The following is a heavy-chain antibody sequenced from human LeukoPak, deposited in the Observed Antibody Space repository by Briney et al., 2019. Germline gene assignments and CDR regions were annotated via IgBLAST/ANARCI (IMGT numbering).Heavy chain of an antibody. CDR1: GGTFSSYA. V-gene: IGHV1-69*05. CDR2: IIPIFGTA. J-gene: IGHJ4*02. Sequence: ASVKVSCKTSGGTFSSYAISWVRQAPGQGLEWMGRIIPIFGTANYAQKFQGRVTITTDESTSTAYMELSSLRSEDTAVYYCAREQVAARFQIDYWGQGTLVTVSS. CDR3: AREQVAARFQIDY. D-gene: IGHD6-6*01.